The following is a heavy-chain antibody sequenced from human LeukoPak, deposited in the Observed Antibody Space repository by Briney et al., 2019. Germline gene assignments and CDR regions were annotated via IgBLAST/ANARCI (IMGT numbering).Heavy chain of an antibody. CDR1: GGSIGSYY. J-gene: IGHJ4*02. Sequence: KPSETLSLTCTVSGGSIGSYYWSWIRQPPGKGLEWIGYIYYSGSTNYNPSLKSRVTISVDTSKNQFSLKLSSVTAADTAVYYCARTQYCSSTSCYLDYWGQGTLVTVSS. D-gene: IGHD2-2*01. CDR2: IYYSGST. CDR3: ARTQYCSSTSCYLDY. V-gene: IGHV4-59*08.